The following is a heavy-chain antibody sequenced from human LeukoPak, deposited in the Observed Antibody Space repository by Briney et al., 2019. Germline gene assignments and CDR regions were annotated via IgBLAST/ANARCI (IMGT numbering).Heavy chain of an antibody. D-gene: IGHD6-19*01. CDR2: ISYDGSNK. Sequence: GGSLRLSCAASGFTFSSYAMHWVRQAPGKGLEGVAVISYDGSNKYYGDSVKGRFTISRDNSKNTLYLQMNSLRAEDTAVYYCARESAVAGLFDYWGQGTLVTVSS. J-gene: IGHJ4*02. V-gene: IGHV3-30-3*01. CDR3: ARESAVAGLFDY. CDR1: GFTFSSYA.